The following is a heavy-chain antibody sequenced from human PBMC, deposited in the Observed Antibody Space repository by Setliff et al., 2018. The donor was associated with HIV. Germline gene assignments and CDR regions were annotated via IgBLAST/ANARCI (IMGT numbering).Heavy chain of an antibody. J-gene: IGHJ4*02. CDR1: GYTFTGYY. Sequence: ASVKVSCKASGYTFTGYYIHWVRQAPGQGLEWMGWINPNSGATNYAQNFQGRVTMTRDPSISTVYIELSRLRSDDTAVYYCASPSPITGMMADFWGQGTRVTVS. CDR2: INPNSGAT. CDR3: ASPSPITGMMADF. D-gene: IGHD1-20*01. V-gene: IGHV1-2*02.